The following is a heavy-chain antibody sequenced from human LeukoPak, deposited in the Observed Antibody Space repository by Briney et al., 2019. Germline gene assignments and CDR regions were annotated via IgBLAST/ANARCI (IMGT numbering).Heavy chain of an antibody. CDR3: ARGSGYYLGNY. V-gene: IGHV3-53*01. D-gene: IGHD3-22*01. J-gene: IGHJ4*02. CDR2: IYGGGST. CDR1: GFTVSSIH. Sequence: PGGSLSLSCAASGFTVSSIHMSWVRQAPGKGLEWVSVIYGGGSTYYADSVKGRFTISRDNSKNTLYLQMNSLRAEDTAVYYCARGSGYYLGNYWGQGTLVTVSS.